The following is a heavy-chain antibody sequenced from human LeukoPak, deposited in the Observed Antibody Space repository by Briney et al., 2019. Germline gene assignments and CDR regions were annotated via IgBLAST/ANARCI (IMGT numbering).Heavy chain of an antibody. J-gene: IGHJ4*02. Sequence: ASVTVSCTASGYTFTDYYMHWVRQAPGQGLEWMGWINPNSGGTDYAQKFQGRVTMTRDTSMSTAYMELSRLRSDDTAVYYCARLGHYDFWNGDYWGQGTLVTVSS. V-gene: IGHV1-2*02. CDR3: ARLGHYDFWNGDY. CDR2: INPNSGGT. D-gene: IGHD3-3*01. CDR1: GYTFTDYY.